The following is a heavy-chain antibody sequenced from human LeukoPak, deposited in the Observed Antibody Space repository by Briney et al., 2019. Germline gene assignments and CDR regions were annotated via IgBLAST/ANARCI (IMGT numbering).Heavy chain of an antibody. CDR2: IYYSGST. Sequence: PSETLSLTCTVSGGSISSYYWSWIRQPPGKGLEWIGYIYYSGSTNYNPSLKSRVTISVDTSKNQFSLKLSSVTAAGTAVYYCARVRTRHNWFDPWGQGTLVTVSS. CDR3: ARVRTRHNWFDP. J-gene: IGHJ5*02. CDR1: GGSISSYY. V-gene: IGHV4-59*01.